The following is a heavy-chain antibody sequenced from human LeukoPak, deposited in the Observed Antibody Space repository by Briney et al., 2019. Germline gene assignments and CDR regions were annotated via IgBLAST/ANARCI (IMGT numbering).Heavy chain of an antibody. CDR2: IYPGDSDA. CDR1: GYRFTNYW. Sequence: GESLQISCKGSGYRFTNYWIGWVRQMPGKGLEWMGIIYPGDSDARYSPSFQGQVTISADKSISTAPLQWSSLKASDTAMYYCARLSDYHYMDVWGKGTTVTVSS. V-gene: IGHV5-51*01. J-gene: IGHJ6*03. CDR3: ARLSDYHYMDV.